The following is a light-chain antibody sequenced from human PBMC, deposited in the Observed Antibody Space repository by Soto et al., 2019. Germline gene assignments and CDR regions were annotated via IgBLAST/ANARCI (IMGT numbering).Light chain of an antibody. CDR2: VNSDGSH. CDR1: SGHNSDA. J-gene: IGLJ2*01. Sequence: QSVLTQSPSASASLGASVKLTCTLSSGHNSDAIAWHQQQPEKGPRFLMKVNSDGSHTKGDGIPDRFSGSRSGAERYLTISNLQSEDEADYYCQTWGAGIHVVFGGGTKVTVL. CDR3: QTWGAGIHVV. V-gene: IGLV4-69*01.